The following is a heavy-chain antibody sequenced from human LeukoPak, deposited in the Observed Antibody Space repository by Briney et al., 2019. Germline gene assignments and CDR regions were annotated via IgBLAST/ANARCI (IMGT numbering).Heavy chain of an antibody. Sequence: ASVKVSCKASGYTFTSYDINWVRQATGQGLEWMGGIIPIFGTSNYAHKFQGRVTITADESTSSVYMELSSLRSDDTAIYYCAFEGYNYGYNWGQGTLVTVSS. CDR2: IIPIFGTS. CDR1: GYTFTSYD. CDR3: AFEGYNYGYN. J-gene: IGHJ4*02. D-gene: IGHD5-18*01. V-gene: IGHV1-69*13.